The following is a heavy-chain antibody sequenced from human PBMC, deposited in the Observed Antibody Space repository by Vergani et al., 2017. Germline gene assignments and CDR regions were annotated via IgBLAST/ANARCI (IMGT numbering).Heavy chain of an antibody. CDR1: GGSITSSSYY. Sequence: QLHLQESGPGLVKPSETLSLTCTVSGGSITSSSYYWGWIRQPPGKGLGWIGNNYHSGVAYYNPSLKGRVTISVDTSKNQFSLEVTSVTAEDTAIYFCARTESFILRYFHWALWGQGTLVTVSS. D-gene: IGHD3-9*01. V-gene: IGHV4-39*01. CDR3: ARTESFILRYFHWAL. CDR2: NYHSGVA. J-gene: IGHJ4*02.